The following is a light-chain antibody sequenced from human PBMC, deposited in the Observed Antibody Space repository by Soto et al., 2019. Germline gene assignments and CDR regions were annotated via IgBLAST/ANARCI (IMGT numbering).Light chain of an antibody. Sequence: QSALTQPPSVSGSPGQSVTISCTGTSSDVGSYNRVSWYQQPPGTAPKLMIYEVSNRPSGVPDRFSGSKSGNTASLTISGLQAEDEAGYYCSSYTTSSTLVFGGGTKLTVL. V-gene: IGLV2-18*02. CDR3: SSYTTSSTLV. CDR2: EVS. CDR1: SSDVGSYNR. J-gene: IGLJ2*01.